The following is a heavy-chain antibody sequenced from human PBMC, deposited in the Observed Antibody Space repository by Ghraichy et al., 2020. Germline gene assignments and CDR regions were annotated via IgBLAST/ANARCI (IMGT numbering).Heavy chain of an antibody. J-gene: IGHJ4*02. CDR3: ARRSGWYLTLDY. V-gene: IGHV4-59*08. CDR2: IYYSGST. Sequence: ESLNISCTVSGGSISSYYWSWIRQPPGKGLEWIGYIYYSGSTNYNPSLKSRVTISVDTSKNQFSLKLSSVTAADTAVYYCARRSGWYLTLDYWGQGTLVTVSS. CDR1: GGSISSYY. D-gene: IGHD6-19*01.